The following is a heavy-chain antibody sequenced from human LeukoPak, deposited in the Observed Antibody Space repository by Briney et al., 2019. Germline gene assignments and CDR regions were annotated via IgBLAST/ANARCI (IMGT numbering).Heavy chain of an antibody. CDR2: IIPIFGTA. J-gene: IGHJ4*02. V-gene: IGHV1-69*05. Sequence: ASVKVSCKASGGTFSSYAISWVRQAPGQGLEWMGRIIPIFGTANYAQKFQGRVTITTDESTSTAYMELSSLRSEDTAVYYCARGDMGCYDYVWGSYRLDYWGQGTPVTVSS. D-gene: IGHD3-16*02. CDR3: ARGDMGCYDYVWGSYRLDY. CDR1: GGTFSSYA.